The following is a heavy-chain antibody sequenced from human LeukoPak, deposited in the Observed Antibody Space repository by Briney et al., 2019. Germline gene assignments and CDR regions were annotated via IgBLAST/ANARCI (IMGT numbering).Heavy chain of an antibody. D-gene: IGHD3-22*01. CDR2: IKQDGSEK. Sequence: GSLRLSCAASGFTFSSYWMSWVRQAPGKGLEWVANIKQDGSEKYYVDSVKGQFTISRDNAKNSLYLQMNSLRAEDTAVYYCARVTHYYDSSGYQRSVYYFDYWGQGTLVTVSS. J-gene: IGHJ4*02. CDR3: ARVTHYYDSSGYQRSVYYFDY. CDR1: GFTFSSYW. V-gene: IGHV3-7*01.